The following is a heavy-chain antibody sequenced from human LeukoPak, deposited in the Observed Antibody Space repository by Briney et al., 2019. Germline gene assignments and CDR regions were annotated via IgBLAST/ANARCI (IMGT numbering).Heavy chain of an antibody. CDR1: GFIFSNYA. CDR2: ISNTGGST. D-gene: IGHD1-26*01. J-gene: IGHJ4*02. CDR3: ARDYESGTYFDY. Sequence: GGSLRLSCGASGFIFSNYAMSWVRQAPGKGLEWVSAISNTGGSTYYADSVKGRFTISRDNSKNTVYLQMNSLRAEDTALYYCARDYESGTYFDYWGQGTLVTVSS. V-gene: IGHV3-23*01.